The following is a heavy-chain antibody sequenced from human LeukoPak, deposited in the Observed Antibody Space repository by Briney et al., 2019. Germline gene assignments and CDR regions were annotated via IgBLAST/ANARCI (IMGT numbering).Heavy chain of an antibody. V-gene: IGHV3-21*01. D-gene: IGHD3-22*01. CDR1: GLSFSRYG. CDR2: ISSSSSYI. Sequence: GGSLRLSCAASGLSFSRYGMNWVRQAPGKGLEWVSSISSSSSYIYYADSVKGRFTISRDNAKNSLYLQTNSLRAEDTAVYYCARTDYYDSSGYRMRAFDIWGHGTLFTASS. J-gene: IGHJ3*02. CDR3: ARTDYYDSSGYRMRAFDI.